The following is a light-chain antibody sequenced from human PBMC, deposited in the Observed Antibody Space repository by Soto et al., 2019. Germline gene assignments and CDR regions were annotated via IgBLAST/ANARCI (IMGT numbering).Light chain of an antibody. Sequence: ERVMTQSPATLSVSPVERATLSCRASQSVFSNLAWYQQKPGQAPRLLIYGASTRATGIPARFSGSGSGTEFTLTISSLQSADFAVYYCQQYDNWPPITFGQGTRLEIK. J-gene: IGKJ5*01. CDR2: GAS. V-gene: IGKV3-15*01. CDR3: QQYDNWPPIT. CDR1: QSVFSN.